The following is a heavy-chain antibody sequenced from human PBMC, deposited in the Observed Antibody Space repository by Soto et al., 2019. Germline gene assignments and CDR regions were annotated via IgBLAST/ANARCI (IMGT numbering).Heavy chain of an antibody. CDR2: IVVGSGNT. CDR3: AADLPYYDFWSGYYPPNQYYYYYGMDV. D-gene: IGHD3-3*01. V-gene: IGHV1-58*01. CDR1: GFTFTSSA. J-gene: IGHJ6*02. Sequence: SVKVSCKASGFTFTSSAVQWVRQARGQRLEWIGWIVVGSGNTNYAQKFQERVTITRDMSTSTAYMELSSLRSEDTAVYYCAADLPYYDFWSGYYPPNQYYYYYGMDVWGQGTTVTVSS.